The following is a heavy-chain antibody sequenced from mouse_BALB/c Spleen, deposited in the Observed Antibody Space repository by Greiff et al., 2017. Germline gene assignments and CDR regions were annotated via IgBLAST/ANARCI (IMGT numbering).Heavy chain of an antibody. CDR2: IDPSDSYT. V-gene: IGHV1S127*01. Sequence: QGQLQQPGAELVKPGASVKMSCKASGYTFTSYWMHWVKQRPGQGLEWIGVIDPSDSYTSYNQKFKGKATLTVDTSSSTAYMQLSSLTSEDSAVYYCTRITTVVATGAMDYWGQGTSVTVSS. CDR3: TRITTVVATGAMDY. D-gene: IGHD1-1*01. J-gene: IGHJ4*01. CDR1: GYTFTSYW.